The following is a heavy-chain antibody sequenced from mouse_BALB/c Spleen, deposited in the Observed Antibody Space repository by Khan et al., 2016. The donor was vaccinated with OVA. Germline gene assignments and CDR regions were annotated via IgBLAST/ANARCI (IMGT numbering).Heavy chain of an antibody. V-gene: IGHV1S132*01. J-gene: IGHJ3*01. Sequence: QVQLQQPGTELVKPGASVKLSCKTSGYTFTSYWIQWVKQRPGQGLEWIGQIFPGTGTTYYNENFKGKATLTIDTSSTTAYMQLSSLTSEDSAVYFFARGYFGNYEFAYWGQGTLVTVSA. D-gene: IGHD2-1*01. CDR3: ARGYFGNYEFAY. CDR2: IFPGTGTT. CDR1: GYTFTSYW.